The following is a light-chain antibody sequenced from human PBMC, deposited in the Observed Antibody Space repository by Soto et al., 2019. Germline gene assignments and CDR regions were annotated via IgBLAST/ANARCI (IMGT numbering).Light chain of an antibody. V-gene: IGLV2-8*01. J-gene: IGLJ2*01. CDR1: SSDLGGYNY. Sequence: QSALTQPPSASGPPGQSVSISGTGTSSDLGGYNYVSWYQQHPGKAPKLMIYEVSKRPSGVPDRFSGSKSGNTASLTVSGLQAEDEADYYCSSYAGSNNLVVFGGGTKLTVL. CDR3: SSYAGSNNLVV. CDR2: EVS.